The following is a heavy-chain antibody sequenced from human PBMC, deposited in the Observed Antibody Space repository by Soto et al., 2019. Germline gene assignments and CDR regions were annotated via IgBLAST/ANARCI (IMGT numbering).Heavy chain of an antibody. CDR2: INPNTGTT. V-gene: IGHV1-46*01. Sequence: ASVKVSCKASGYMFTYYYIHWVRQAPGQGLEWMGVINPNTGTTVYAQKFQGRVTMTRDTSTTTVYMELGSLRADDTAVYYCARDQTTGDWFDAWGQGALVPVSS. CDR1: GYMFTYYY. CDR3: ARDQTTGDWFDA. D-gene: IGHD4-17*01. J-gene: IGHJ5*02.